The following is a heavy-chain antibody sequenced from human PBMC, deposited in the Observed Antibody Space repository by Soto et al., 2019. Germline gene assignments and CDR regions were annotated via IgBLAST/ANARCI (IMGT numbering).Heavy chain of an antibody. CDR3: AKDHRNGGSRVDY. CDR2: ISYDGSNS. Sequence: QVQLVESGGGVVQPGRSLRLSCAASRFSFRAHGMHWVRQAPGKGLEWVAFISYDGSNSYYADSVKGRFTISRDNSNDALYLQMSSLRPEDTAVDFCAKDHRNGGSRVDYWGQGTLVTVSS. D-gene: IGHD2-8*01. J-gene: IGHJ4*02. V-gene: IGHV3-30*18. CDR1: RFSFRAHG.